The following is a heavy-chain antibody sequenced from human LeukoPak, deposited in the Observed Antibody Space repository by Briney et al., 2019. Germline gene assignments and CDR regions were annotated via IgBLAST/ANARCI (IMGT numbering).Heavy chain of an antibody. Sequence: SETLSLTCTVSGGSISSNSYYWGWIRQPPGKGLEWIGSIYYSGSTYYNPSLKSRVTISVDTSKNQFSLKLSSVTAADTAVYYCARWFSGEKDFDYWGQGTLVTVSS. D-gene: IGHD2-21*01. J-gene: IGHJ4*02. CDR1: GGSISSNSYY. CDR3: ARWFSGEKDFDY. V-gene: IGHV4-39*01. CDR2: IYYSGST.